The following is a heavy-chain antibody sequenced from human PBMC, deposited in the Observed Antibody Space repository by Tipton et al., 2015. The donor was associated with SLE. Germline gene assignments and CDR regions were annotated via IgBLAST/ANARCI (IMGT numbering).Heavy chain of an antibody. D-gene: IGHD2-15*01. CDR3: ARGSGWYFDL. CDR1: GGSISNFY. J-gene: IGHJ2*01. Sequence: TLSLTCTVSGGSISNFYWSWIRQPPGKGLEWIGYVYYSNTNYNPSLNSRVTISVDTSKNQFSLKLTSVTAADTAIYYCARGSGWYFDLWGRGTLVTVSS. V-gene: IGHV4-59*01. CDR2: VYYSNT.